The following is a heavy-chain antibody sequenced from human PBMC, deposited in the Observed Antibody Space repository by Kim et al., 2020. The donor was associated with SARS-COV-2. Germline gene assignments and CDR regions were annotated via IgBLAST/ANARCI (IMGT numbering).Heavy chain of an antibody. V-gene: IGHV3-74*01. D-gene: IGHD3-22*01. CDR3: SRARRYYFDSSGYYYFDY. J-gene: IGHJ4*02. Sequence: VKGRFTISSDNAKNTVYMQLNSLGAEDTAVYFCSRARRYYFDSSGYYYFDYWGQGTLVTVSS.